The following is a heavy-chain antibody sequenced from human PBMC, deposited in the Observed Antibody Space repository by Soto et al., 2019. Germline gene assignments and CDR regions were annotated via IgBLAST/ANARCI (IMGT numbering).Heavy chain of an antibody. V-gene: IGHV4-30-4*02. Sequence: PSETLSLTCTVSGGSVDRGDYYWTWIRQPPGKGLEWIAYVSSYRGATYYNPSLKNTLYLQMNSLRAEDTAVYYCAKGSRWSGWFFDYWGQGTLVTVSS. CDR3: DY. CDR1: GGSVDRGDYY. J-gene: IGHJ4*02. CDR2: VSSYRGAT. D-gene: IGHD6-19*01.